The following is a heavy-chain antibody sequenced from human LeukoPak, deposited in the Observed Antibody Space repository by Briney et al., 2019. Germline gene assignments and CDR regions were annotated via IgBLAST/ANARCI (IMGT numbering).Heavy chain of an antibody. CDR2: MNPNSGNT. CDR3: ARGRRIAARIWFDP. Sequence: XXMXWMNPNSGNTGYAQKFQGRVTMTRNTSISTAYMELSSLRSEDTAVYYCARGRRIAARIWFDPWGQGTLVTVSS. D-gene: IGHD6-6*01. V-gene: IGHV1-8*01. J-gene: IGHJ5*02.